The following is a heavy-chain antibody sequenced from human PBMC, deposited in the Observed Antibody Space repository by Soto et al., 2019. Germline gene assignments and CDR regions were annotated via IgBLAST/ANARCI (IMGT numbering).Heavy chain of an antibody. CDR1: GGSISSYY. CDR2: IYTSGST. J-gene: IGHJ4*02. Sequence: SDTLSLTCTVYGGSISSYYWSWIRQPAGKGLEWIGRIYTSGSTNYNPSLKSRVTMSVDTSKNQFSLKLRSVTAADTAVYYCARSRSRLQGKDYFDYWGQGTLVTVSS. V-gene: IGHV4-4*07. CDR3: ARSRSRLQGKDYFDY.